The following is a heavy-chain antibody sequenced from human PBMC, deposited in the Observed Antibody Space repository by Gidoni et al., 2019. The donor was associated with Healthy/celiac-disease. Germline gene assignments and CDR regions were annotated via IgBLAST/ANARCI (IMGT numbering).Heavy chain of an antibody. J-gene: IGHJ5*02. CDR1: GFTFSSYS. CDR3: ARARAAAVPWFDP. D-gene: IGHD6-13*01. CDR2: ISSSSSYI. Sequence: EVQLVESGGGLVKPGGSLRLSCAASGFTFSSYSMNWVRQAPGKGLEWVSSISSSSSYIYYADSVKGRFTISRDNAKNSLYLQMNSLRAEDTAVYYCARARAAAVPWFDPWGQGTLVTVSS. V-gene: IGHV3-21*01.